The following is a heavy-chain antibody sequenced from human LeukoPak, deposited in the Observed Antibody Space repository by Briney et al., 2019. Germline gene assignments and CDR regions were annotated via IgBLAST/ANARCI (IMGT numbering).Heavy chain of an antibody. CDR2: IYYSGST. CDR3: ARDRGYSYGSGWFDP. D-gene: IGHD5-18*01. V-gene: IGHV4-59*01. J-gene: IGHJ5*02. CDR1: GGSISSYY. Sequence: SETLSLTCTVSGGSISSYYWSWIRQPPGKGLEWIGYIYYSGSTNYNPSLKSRVTISVDTSKNQFSLKLSSVPAADTAVYYCARDRGYSYGSGWFDPWGQGTLVTVSS.